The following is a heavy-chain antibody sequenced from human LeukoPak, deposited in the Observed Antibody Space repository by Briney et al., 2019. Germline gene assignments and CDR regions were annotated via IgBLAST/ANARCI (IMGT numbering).Heavy chain of an antibody. J-gene: IGHJ3*02. CDR2: INPNSGGA. D-gene: IGHD3-22*01. CDR1: GYTFTGYY. V-gene: IGHV1-2*06. Sequence: ASVKVSCKASGYTFTGYYMHWVRQAPGQGLEWMGRINPNSGGANYAQKFQGGVTMTRDTSINTAYMDLSTLRSDDTAVYYCARVTIQYYDSSGYHWAFDIWGQGTMVTVSS. CDR3: ARVTIQYYDSSGYHWAFDI.